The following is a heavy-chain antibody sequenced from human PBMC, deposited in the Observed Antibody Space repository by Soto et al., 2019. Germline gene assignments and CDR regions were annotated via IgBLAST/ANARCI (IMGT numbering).Heavy chain of an antibody. CDR1: GYNFAGYW. CDR3: ARGGVSTRTFDY. V-gene: IGHV5-51*01. Sequence: PGESLKISCKGSGYNFAGYWIAWVRQMPGKGLELMGIIYPSDSDTRYRPSFQGQVTISADKSISSAYLQWSSLRASDTALYYCARGGVSTRTFDYWGQGTPVTVSS. D-gene: IGHD3-3*01. CDR2: IYPSDSDT. J-gene: IGHJ4*02.